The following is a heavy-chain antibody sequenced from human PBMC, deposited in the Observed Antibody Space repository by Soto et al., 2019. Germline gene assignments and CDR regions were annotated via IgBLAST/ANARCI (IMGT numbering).Heavy chain of an antibody. J-gene: IGHJ1*01. CDR3: ARERVITFGGVIVIGRYFQH. Sequence: PGGSLRLSCAASGFTFSDYYMSWIRQAPGKGLEWVSYISSSSSYTNYADSVKGRFTISRDNSKNTLYLQMNSLRAEDTAVYYCARERVITFGGVIVIGRYFQHWGQGTLVTVSS. CDR1: GFTFSDYY. V-gene: IGHV3-11*06. CDR2: ISSSSSYT. D-gene: IGHD3-16*02.